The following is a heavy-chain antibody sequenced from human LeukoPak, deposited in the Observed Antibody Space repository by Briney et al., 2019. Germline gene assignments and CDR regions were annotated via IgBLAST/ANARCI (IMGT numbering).Heavy chain of an antibody. J-gene: IGHJ6*02. CDR1: GFTFSSYA. V-gene: IGHV3-23*01. Sequence: GGSLRLSCAASGFTFSSYAMSWVRQAPGKGLEWISAISGSGGSTYYADSVKGRFTISRDNSKNTLYLQMNSLRAEDTAVYYCAKGEEGEGSSSGTIYYYYGMDVWGQGTTVTVSS. CDR3: AKGEEGEGSSSGTIYYYYGMDV. D-gene: IGHD6-6*01. CDR2: ISGSGGST.